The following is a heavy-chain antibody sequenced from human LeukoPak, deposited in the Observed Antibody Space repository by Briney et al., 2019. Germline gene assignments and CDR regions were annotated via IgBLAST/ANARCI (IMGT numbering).Heavy chain of an antibody. CDR1: GFSFSSYE. CDR3: ARDHSPLDY. J-gene: IGHJ4*02. Sequence: PGGSLRLSCAASGFSFSSYEMNWVRQAPGKGLEWVSYISSSGTIISYSASVKGRFTISRDNAKNSLYLQMNSLRAEDTAVYYCARDHSPLDYWGQGTRVTVSS. D-gene: IGHD1-14*01. V-gene: IGHV3-48*03. CDR2: ISSSGTII.